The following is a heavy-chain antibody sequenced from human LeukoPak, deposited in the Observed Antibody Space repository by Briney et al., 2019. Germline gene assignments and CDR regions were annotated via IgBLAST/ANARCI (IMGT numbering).Heavy chain of an antibody. V-gene: IGHV3-74*01. D-gene: IGHD3-10*01. CDR3: ARSMVRGDI. J-gene: IGHJ3*02. Sequence: PGGSLRLSCAASGFTFFTYWMRWVRHALGKGLVWVSRILSDGSSTSYADSVKGRFTISRDNAKNTLYLQMNSLRAEDTAVYYCARSMVRGDIWGQGTMVTVSS. CDR2: ILSDGSST. CDR1: GFTFFTYW.